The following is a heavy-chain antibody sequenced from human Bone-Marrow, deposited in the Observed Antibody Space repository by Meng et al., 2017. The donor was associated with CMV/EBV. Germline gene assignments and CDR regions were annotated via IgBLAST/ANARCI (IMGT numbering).Heavy chain of an antibody. CDR3: ARQLGYCSSTSCYLDNWFDP. J-gene: IGHJ5*02. Sequence: GGSLRLSCAASGFTFSSYWMSWVRQAPGKGLEWVANIKQDGSEKYYVDSVKGRFTISRDNAKNSLYLQMNSLRAEDTAVYYCARQLGYCSSTSCYLDNWFDPWGQGNLVTFSS. CDR1: GFTFSSYW. CDR2: IKQDGSEK. V-gene: IGHV3-7*01. D-gene: IGHD2-2*01.